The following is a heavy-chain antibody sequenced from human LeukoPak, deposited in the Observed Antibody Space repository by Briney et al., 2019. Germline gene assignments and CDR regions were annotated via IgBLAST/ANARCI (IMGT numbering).Heavy chain of an antibody. CDR1: GGSISSYY. Sequence: SETLSLTCTVSGGSISSYYWSWIRQPAGKGLEWIGRVYTSGSTNYSPSLKSRVTMSVDTSKNQFSLKLISVTAADTAVYYCAREYGDQGTRNFDYWGQGSLVTVSS. CDR2: VYTSGST. V-gene: IGHV4-4*07. J-gene: IGHJ4*02. D-gene: IGHD4-17*01. CDR3: AREYGDQGTRNFDY.